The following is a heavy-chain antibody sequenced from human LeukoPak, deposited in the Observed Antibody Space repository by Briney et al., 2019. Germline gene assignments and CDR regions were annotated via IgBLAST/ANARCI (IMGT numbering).Heavy chain of an antibody. V-gene: IGHV1-8*02. J-gene: IGHJ3*02. CDR1: GHTFTSYD. CDR2: MNPNSGNT. Sequence: ASVKVSCKASGHTFTSYDINWVRQATGQGLEWMGWMNPNSGNTGYAQKFQGRVTMTRNTSISTAYMELSSLRSEDTAVYYCARATPRIMITFGGVIVPPGDIWGQGTMVTVSS. D-gene: IGHD3-16*02. CDR3: ARATPRIMITFGGVIVPPGDI.